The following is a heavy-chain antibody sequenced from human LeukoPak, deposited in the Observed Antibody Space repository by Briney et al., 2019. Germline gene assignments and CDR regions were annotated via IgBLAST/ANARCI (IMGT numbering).Heavy chain of an antibody. V-gene: IGHV1-46*01. CDR3: ARDARGYSGYDNYYFDY. J-gene: IGHJ4*02. D-gene: IGHD5-12*01. Sequence: GASVKVSCKASGYTFTSYYMHWVRQAPGQGLEWMGIINPSGGSTSYAQKFQGRVTMTRDMSTSTVYMELSSLRSEDTAVYYCARDARGYSGYDNYYFDYWGEGTLVTVSP. CDR1: GYTFTSYY. CDR2: INPSGGST.